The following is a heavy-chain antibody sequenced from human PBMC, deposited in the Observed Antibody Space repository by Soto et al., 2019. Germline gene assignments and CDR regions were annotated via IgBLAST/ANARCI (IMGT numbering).Heavy chain of an antibody. Sequence: SETLSLTCAVSGGSISSYYWSWIRQPPGKGLEWIGYIYYSGSTNYNPSLKSRVTISVDTSKNQFSLKLSSVTAADTAVYYCARGPSYCGGDCYPPEYYFDYWGQGTLVTVS. V-gene: IGHV4-59*12. J-gene: IGHJ4*02. CDR2: IYYSGST. CDR3: ARGPSYCGGDCYPPEYYFDY. CDR1: GGSISSYY. D-gene: IGHD2-21*02.